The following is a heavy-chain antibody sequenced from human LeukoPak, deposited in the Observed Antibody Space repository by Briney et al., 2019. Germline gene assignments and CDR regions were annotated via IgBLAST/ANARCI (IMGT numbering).Heavy chain of an antibody. J-gene: IGHJ3*02. D-gene: IGHD2-2*01. CDR1: GFTFSSYS. CDR3: ARDLRYCSSASCSENGAFDI. CDR2: ISSSGSFI. V-gene: IGHV3-21*01. Sequence: PGGSLRLSCAASGFTFSSYSMNWVRQAPGEGLEWVSSISSSGSFIYYADSVKGRFTISRDNARNSLFLQMNSLRAEDTAVYYCARDLRYCSSASCSENGAFDIWGQGTMVTVPS.